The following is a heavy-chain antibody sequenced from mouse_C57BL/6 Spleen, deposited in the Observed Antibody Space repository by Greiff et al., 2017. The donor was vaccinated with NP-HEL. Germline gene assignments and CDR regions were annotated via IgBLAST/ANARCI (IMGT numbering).Heavy chain of an antibody. CDR1: GYTFTSYW. CDR2: IDPSDSYT. J-gene: IGHJ2*01. V-gene: IGHV1-69*01. Sequence: QVQLQQSGAELVMPGASVKLSCKASGYTFTSYWMHWVKQRPGQGLEWIGEIDPSDSYTNYNQKFKGKSTLTVDKSSSTAYMQLSSLTSEDSAVYYCARYPLGYWGQGTTLTVSS. CDR3: ARYPLGY.